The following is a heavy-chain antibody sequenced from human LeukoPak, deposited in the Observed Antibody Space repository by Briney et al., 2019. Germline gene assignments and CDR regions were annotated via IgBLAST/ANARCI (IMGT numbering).Heavy chain of an antibody. V-gene: IGHV4-59*08. CDR3: ARHIGGGIEDMDV. Sequence: PSETLSLTCTLSGGSIGTHYWSWIRHSPGKGLEWLGYIYVTGSPRYNPYLQSRVTISVDTPRNQFFLKMGSVTAGDTAVYYCARHIGGGIEDMDVWGKGTKVTVSS. CDR2: IYVTGSP. D-gene: IGHD3-16*02. CDR1: GGSIGTHY. J-gene: IGHJ6*03.